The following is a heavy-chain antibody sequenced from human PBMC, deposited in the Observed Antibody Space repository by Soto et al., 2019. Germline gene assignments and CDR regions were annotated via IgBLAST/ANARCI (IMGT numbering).Heavy chain of an antibody. D-gene: IGHD6-13*01. CDR2: IIPIFGTA. V-gene: IGHV1-69*06. J-gene: IGHJ6*02. CDR3: ARVSKQQLVRGGYYYGMDV. Sequence: SVKVSRKASGGTFSSYAISWVRQAPGQGLEWMGGIIPIFGTANYAQKPQGRVTITADKPTSTAYMELSSLRSEDTAVHYCARVSKQQLVRGGYYYGMDVWGQGTTVTVSS. CDR1: GGTFSSYA.